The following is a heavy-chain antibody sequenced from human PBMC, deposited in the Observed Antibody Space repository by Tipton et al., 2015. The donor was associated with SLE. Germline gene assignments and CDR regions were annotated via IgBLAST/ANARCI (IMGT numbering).Heavy chain of an antibody. CDR3: ARDYYGSGFDAFDI. D-gene: IGHD3-10*01. Sequence: TLSLTCTVSGGSISTYYWSWIRQPPKQGLEWIGWIYHTGSTDYNPSLKSRVTIPVDTSKNQFSLRLSSVTAADTAVYYCARDYYGSGFDAFDIWGQGTMVTVSS. V-gene: IGHV4-59*01. CDR1: GGSISTYY. J-gene: IGHJ3*02. CDR2: IYHTGST.